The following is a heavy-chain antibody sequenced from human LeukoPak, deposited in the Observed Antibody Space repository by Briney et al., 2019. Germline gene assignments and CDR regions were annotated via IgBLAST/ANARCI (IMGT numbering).Heavy chain of an antibody. V-gene: IGHV3-30*02. J-gene: IGHJ4*02. D-gene: IGHD3-22*01. CDR2: IQNDGSNK. CDR1: GFTFSSYG. CDR3: ARTPYYYDSSGYLDY. Sequence: GGSLRLSWVGSGFTFSSYGIHWVRKAPGKGLEWVAFIQNDGSNKYYTDSVKGRFTISRDNSKNTLYLQMNSLRAEDTAVYYCARTPYYYDSSGYLDYWGQGTLVTVSS.